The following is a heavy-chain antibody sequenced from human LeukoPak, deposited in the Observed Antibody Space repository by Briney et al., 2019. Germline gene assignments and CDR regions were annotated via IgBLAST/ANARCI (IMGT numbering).Heavy chain of an antibody. V-gene: IGHV4-39*01. CDR2: IYYSRGT. CDR3: ARLLVGVITTHSGDC. J-gene: IGHJ4*02. D-gene: IGHD3-22*01. CDR1: SDSISNSAYN. Sequence: SETLSLTCAVSSDSISNSAYNWGWIRQPPGRGLEWIGTIYYSRGTYYNPSLKSRVTISVDTSKNQFSLKLSSVTAADTAVYYCARLLVGVITTHSGDCWGQGTLVTVSS.